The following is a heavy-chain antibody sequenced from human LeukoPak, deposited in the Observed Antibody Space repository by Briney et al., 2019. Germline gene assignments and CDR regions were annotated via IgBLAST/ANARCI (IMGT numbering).Heavy chain of an antibody. CDR2: IWNDGSNQ. D-gene: IGHD2-2*01. CDR3: ASLGYCSSNSCYEDC. V-gene: IGHV3-33*03. J-gene: IGHJ4*02. CDR1: GFTFSRYG. Sequence: GGSLRLSCAASGFTFSRYGMHWVGQAPGKGLEWVAVIWNDGSNQYYVDSVKGRFTISRDNSKNTLYLQMNSLRAEDTAMYYCASLGYCSSNSCYEDCWGQGTLVTVSS.